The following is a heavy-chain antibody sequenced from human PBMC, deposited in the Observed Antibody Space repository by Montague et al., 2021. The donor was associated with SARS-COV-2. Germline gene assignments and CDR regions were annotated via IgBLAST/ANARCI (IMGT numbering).Heavy chain of an antibody. CDR3: ARRESGWVVGFDI. Sequence: SETLSLTCTVSGVSISSSNWFWGGVRQPPGKGLEWIGSVYYSGDNNYNPSLKSQVTISVDTSKNQFSLKLCSVTAADTAIYYCARRESGWVVGFDIWGQGTMVTVSS. CDR1: GVSISSSNWF. J-gene: IGHJ3*02. CDR2: VYYSGDN. V-gene: IGHV4-39*01. D-gene: IGHD6-19*01.